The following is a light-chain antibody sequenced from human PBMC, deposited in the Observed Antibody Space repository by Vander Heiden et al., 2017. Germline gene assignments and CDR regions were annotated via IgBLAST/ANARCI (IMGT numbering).Light chain of an antibody. CDR3: QQHNNWPQYT. CDR2: GAS. J-gene: IGKJ2*01. V-gene: IGKV3-15*01. Sequence: EIVMTQSPATLSVSPGERATLSCRASQSVSSNLAWYQQKPGQAPRLLIYGASTRATGTPARFSGSGYGTEFTLTISSRQSEDFAVYYCQQHNNWPQYTFGQGTKMEIK. CDR1: QSVSSN.